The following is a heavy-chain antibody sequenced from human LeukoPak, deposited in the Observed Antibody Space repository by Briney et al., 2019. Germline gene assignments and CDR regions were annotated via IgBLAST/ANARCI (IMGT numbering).Heavy chain of an antibody. J-gene: IGHJ4*02. D-gene: IGHD5-12*01. V-gene: IGHV4-34*01. CDR3: AADIVAPGGFDY. CDR1: GGSLSGYY. Sequence: SETLSLTCAVYGGSLSGYYWSWIRQPPGKGLEWIGEINHSGSTNYNPSLKSRVTISVDTSKNQLSLKLSSMTAADTAVYYCAADIVAPGGFDYWGQGTLVTVSS. CDR2: INHSGST.